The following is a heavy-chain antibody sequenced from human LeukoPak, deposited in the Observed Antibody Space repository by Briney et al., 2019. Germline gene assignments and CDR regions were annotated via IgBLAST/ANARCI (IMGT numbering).Heavy chain of an antibody. CDR1: GFTFSSYG. CDR3: AKGVRSVWGSYRTQYYFDY. V-gene: IGHV3-23*01. J-gene: IGHJ4*02. CDR2: ISGSGGST. D-gene: IGHD3-16*02. Sequence: PGGSLRLSCAASGFTFSSYGMSWVRQAPGKGLEWVSAISGSGGSTYYADSVKGRFTISRDNSKNTLYLQMNSLRAEDTAVYYCAKGVRSVWGSYRTQYYFDYWGQGTLVTVSS.